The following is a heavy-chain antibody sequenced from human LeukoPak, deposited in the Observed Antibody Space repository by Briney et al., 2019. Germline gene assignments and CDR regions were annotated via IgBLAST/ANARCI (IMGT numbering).Heavy chain of an antibody. J-gene: IGHJ2*01. V-gene: IGHV4-4*02. Sequence: SSETLSLTCAVSGDSISNSNWWSWVRQPPGKGLEWIGEIYHSGSTNYNPSLKSRVTISVDKSKDHFSLRLSSVTAADTAVYYCARTSNSRYFDLWGRGSLVTVSS. CDR1: GDSISNSNW. D-gene: IGHD2-2*01. CDR2: IYHSGST. CDR3: ARTSNSRYFDL.